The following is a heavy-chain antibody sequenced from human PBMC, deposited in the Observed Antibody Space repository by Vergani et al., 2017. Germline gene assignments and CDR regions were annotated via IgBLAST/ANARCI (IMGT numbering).Heavy chain of an antibody. D-gene: IGHD4-17*01. V-gene: IGHV1-69*02. CDR3: ARNIRSTEFDY. CDR2: IIPILGIA. CDR1: GGTFSSYT. J-gene: IGHJ4*02. Sequence: QVQLVQSGAEVKKPGSSVKVSCKASGGTFSSYTISWVRQAPGQGLEWMGRIIPILGIANYAQKFQGRVTITAAKSTSTAYMELSSLRSEDTAVYYCARNIRSTEFDYWGQGTLVTVSS.